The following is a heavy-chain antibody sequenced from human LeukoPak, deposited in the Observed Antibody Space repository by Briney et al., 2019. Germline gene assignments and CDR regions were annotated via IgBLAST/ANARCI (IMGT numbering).Heavy chain of an antibody. J-gene: IGHJ5*02. CDR1: GFTFSSYA. CDR2: ISASGGTT. V-gene: IGHV3-23*01. D-gene: IGHD2-2*01. CDR3: AKDPREYCSSTSCPNWFDP. Sequence: RGSLRLSCAASGFTFSSYAMSWVRQAPGKGLEWVSSISASGGTTYYADSVKGRFTISRVNSKNTLYLQMLSLRAEDPAIYYCAKDPREYCSSTSCPNWFDPWGQGTLVTVSS.